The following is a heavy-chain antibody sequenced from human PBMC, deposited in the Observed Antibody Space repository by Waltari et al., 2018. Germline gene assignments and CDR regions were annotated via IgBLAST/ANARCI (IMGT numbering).Heavy chain of an antibody. D-gene: IGHD2-21*02. V-gene: IGHV3-30*01. CDR3: ARDSQTVVTSFDY. CDR1: GFTFNNYA. J-gene: IGHJ4*02. Sequence: QVYLEESGGGVVKPGRSLRLHCAVAGFTFNNYAMHWVRQAPGKGLEWVSLISYDGSDKYYADSVKGRFTISRDNSEHTLYLQMNSLRTEDTAIYYCARDSQTVVTSFDYWGQGTLVTVSS. CDR2: ISYDGSDK.